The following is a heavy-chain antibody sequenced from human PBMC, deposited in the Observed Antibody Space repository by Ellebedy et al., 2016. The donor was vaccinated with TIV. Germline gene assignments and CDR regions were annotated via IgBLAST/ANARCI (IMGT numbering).Heavy chain of an antibody. CDR3: ARDPVGVGPAFDI. CDR1: GFTFSIYA. Sequence: GESLKISCAASGFTFSIYAMSWVRQAPGKGLEWVSLISGSGDSTYYADSVKGRFTISRDNSKATLYLQVNSLRAEDTAVYYCARDPVGVGPAFDIWGQGTMVTVSS. J-gene: IGHJ3*02. V-gene: IGHV3-23*01. CDR2: ISGSGDST. D-gene: IGHD4-23*01.